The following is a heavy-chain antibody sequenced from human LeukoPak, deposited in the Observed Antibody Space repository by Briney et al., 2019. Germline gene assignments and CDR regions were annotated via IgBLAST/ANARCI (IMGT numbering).Heavy chain of an antibody. J-gene: IGHJ4*02. CDR2: IDPSDSYT. CDR1: GYSFTSYW. V-gene: IGHV5-10-1*01. D-gene: IGHD6-19*01. CDR3: ARQRSEWLVDY. Sequence: GESLKMSCKASGYSFTSYWISWVRQMPGKGLEWMGRIDPSDSYTKYSPSFQGHVTISADKSISTAYLQWSSLKASDTAMYYCARQRSEWLVDYWGQGTLVTVSS.